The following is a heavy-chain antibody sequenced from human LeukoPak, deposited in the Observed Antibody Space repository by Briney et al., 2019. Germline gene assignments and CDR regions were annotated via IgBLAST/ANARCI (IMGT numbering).Heavy chain of an antibody. V-gene: IGHV3-30*18. J-gene: IGHJ5*01. CDR3: AKHYDYWSGYIRGFDS. CDR1: GFTFITSS. Sequence: GGSLRLSCVASGFTFITSSMHWVRQAPGKGLEWVAVTSYDGRSENYAESVKGRFSISRDNSNNTVYLQMSSLRPQDTAVYYCAKHYDYWSGYIRGFDSWGQGTLATVSS. D-gene: IGHD3-3*01. CDR2: TSYDGRSE.